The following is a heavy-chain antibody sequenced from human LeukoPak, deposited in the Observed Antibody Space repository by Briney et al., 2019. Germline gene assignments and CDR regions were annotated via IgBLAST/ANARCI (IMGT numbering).Heavy chain of an antibody. D-gene: IGHD2-15*01. V-gene: IGHV3-33*01. Sequence: GGSLRPSCAASGFTFGTYAMHWVRQAPRKGLEWVAVMWSDGDNRYYADSVKGRFTISRDNSKNTLYLEMNSLRAEDTAVYYCVRDRCSGGSCRLFDYWGQGALVTVSS. J-gene: IGHJ4*02. CDR1: GFTFGTYA. CDR2: MWSDGDNR. CDR3: VRDRCSGGSCRLFDY.